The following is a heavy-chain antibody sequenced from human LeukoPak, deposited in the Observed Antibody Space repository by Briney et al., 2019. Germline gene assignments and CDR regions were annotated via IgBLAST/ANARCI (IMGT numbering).Heavy chain of an antibody. Sequence: ASVKVSCKASGYTFTGYYMHWVRQAPGQGLEWMGWINPNSGGTNYAQKFQGRVTMTRDTSISTAYMELSRLRSGDTAVYYCARARGYGSSWYVFDYWGQGTLVTVSS. V-gene: IGHV1-2*02. CDR2: INPNSGGT. J-gene: IGHJ4*02. CDR1: GYTFTGYY. D-gene: IGHD6-13*01. CDR3: ARARGYGSSWYVFDY.